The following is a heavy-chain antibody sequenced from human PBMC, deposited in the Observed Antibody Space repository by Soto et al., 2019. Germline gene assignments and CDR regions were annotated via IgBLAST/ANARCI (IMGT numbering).Heavy chain of an antibody. D-gene: IGHD3-16*02. CDR2: IYYSGST. CDR3: ARGVITFGGVIAPDAFDI. Sequence: QVQLQESGPGLVKPSQTLSLTCTVSGGSISSGDYYWSWIRQPPGKGLEWIGYIYYSGSTYYNPSLKSRVTLSVDTSKNQFSRKLSSVTAAVTAVYYCARGVITFGGVIAPDAFDIWGQGTMVTVSS. CDR1: GGSISSGDYY. J-gene: IGHJ3*02. V-gene: IGHV4-30-4*01.